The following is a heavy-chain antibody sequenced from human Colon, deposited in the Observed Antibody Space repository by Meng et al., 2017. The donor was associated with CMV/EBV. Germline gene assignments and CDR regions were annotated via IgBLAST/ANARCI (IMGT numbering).Heavy chain of an antibody. V-gene: IGHV3-48*03. Sequence: GESLKISCAASGFTFSNYEMTWVRQAPGKGLEWVSYISSSGSDVFFADSVKGRFTISRDNANNSLYLQMNSLRAEDTAVYYCARDPHGGEDPSYFDYWGQGTLVTVSS. D-gene: IGHD2-21*01. CDR3: ARDPHGGEDPSYFDY. CDR2: ISSSGSDV. J-gene: IGHJ4*02. CDR1: GFTFSNYE.